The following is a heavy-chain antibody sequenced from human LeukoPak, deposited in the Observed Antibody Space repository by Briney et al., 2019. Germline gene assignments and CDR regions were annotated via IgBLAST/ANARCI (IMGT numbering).Heavy chain of an antibody. CDR1: GFTFSSYG. Sequence: GGSLRLSCAASGFTFSSYGMHWVRQAPGKGLEWVAVISYDGSNKYYADSVKGRFTISRDNSKNTLYLQMNSLRAEDTAVYYCASAQWELPNFDYWGQGTLVTVSS. CDR2: ISYDGSNK. D-gene: IGHD1-26*01. V-gene: IGHV3-30*03. CDR3: ASAQWELPNFDY. J-gene: IGHJ4*02.